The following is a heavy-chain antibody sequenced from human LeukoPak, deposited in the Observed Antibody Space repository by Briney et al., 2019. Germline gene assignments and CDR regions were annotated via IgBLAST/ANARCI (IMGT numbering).Heavy chain of an antibody. V-gene: IGHV4-61*01. CDR1: GGSVSSGRYY. D-gene: IGHD3-9*01. Sequence: SETLSLTCTVSGGSVSSGRYYWTWIRQPPGKALEWIGYIYYSGSANYNPPLKSRVTISADTSKNQFSLKLSSVTAADTAVYYCARGDYALLTGYYFGYWGQGTLVTVSS. CDR2: IYYSGSA. CDR3: ARGDYALLTGYYFGY. J-gene: IGHJ4*02.